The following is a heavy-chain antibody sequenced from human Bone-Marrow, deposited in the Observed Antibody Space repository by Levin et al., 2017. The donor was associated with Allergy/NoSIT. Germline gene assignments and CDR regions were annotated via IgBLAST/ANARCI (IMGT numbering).Heavy chain of an antibody. J-gene: IGHJ6*02. CDR1: GFTFNRYA. Sequence: LSLTCAASGFTFNRYAMTWVRQAPGEGLEWVSGISADGGSTYYADSVKGRFTISRDNSRNTVYLQMNSLRGEDTASYYCSGYFYYHYGMDVWGQGTTVAVSS. V-gene: IGHV3-23*01. CDR2: ISADGGST. CDR3: SGYFYYHYGMDV. D-gene: IGHD1-26*01.